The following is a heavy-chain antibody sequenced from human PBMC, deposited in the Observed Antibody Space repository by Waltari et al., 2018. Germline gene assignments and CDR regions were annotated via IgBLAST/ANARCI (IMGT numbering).Heavy chain of an antibody. J-gene: IGHJ3*01. Sequence: QVQLQESGPGLVRPSETLSLTCTVSDGSISSYYWNWIRQLPGKGLEWIGFIHYSGTTGYNPSRKNRATTSIQTSKNQFSRRLDSVTAADTAIYYCARRGIGDAFDVLGQGTMVTVSS. CDR2: IHYSGTT. V-gene: IGHV4-59*01. CDR1: DGSISSYY. CDR3: ARRGIGDAFDV.